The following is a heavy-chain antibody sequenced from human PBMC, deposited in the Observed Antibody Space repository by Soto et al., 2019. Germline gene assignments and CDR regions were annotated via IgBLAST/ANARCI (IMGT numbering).Heavy chain of an antibody. V-gene: IGHV4-59*08. D-gene: IGHD4-17*01. CDR1: GGSISSYY. Sequence: SETLSLTCTVSGGSISSYYWSWIRQPPGKGLEWIGYIYYSGSTNYNPSLKSRVTISVDTSKNQFSLKLSSVTAADMAVYYCARTTVTTTVTFDYWGQGTLVTVSS. CDR2: IYYSGST. J-gene: IGHJ4*02. CDR3: ARTTVTTTVTFDY.